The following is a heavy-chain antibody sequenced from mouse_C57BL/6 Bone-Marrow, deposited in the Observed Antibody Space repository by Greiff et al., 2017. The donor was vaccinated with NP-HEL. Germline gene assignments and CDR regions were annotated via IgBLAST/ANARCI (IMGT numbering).Heavy chain of an antibody. CDR1: GFTFSDYG. CDR2: ISNLAYSI. J-gene: IGHJ3*01. V-gene: IGHV5-15*04. D-gene: IGHD1-1*01. CDR3: ARGDYGSSPAWFAY. Sequence: VQRVESGGGLVQPGGSLKLSCAASGFTFSDYGMAWVRQAPRKGPEWVAFISNLAYSIYYADTVTGRFTISRENAKNTLYLEMSSLRSEDTAMYYCARGDYGSSPAWFAYWGQGTLVTVSA.